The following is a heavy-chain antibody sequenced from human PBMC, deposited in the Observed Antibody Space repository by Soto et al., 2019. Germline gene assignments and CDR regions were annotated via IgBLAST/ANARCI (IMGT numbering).Heavy chain of an antibody. CDR2: ISAYNGDT. Sequence: ASVKVSCKASGYTFTSYGITWVRQAPGQGLEWMGWISAYNGDTNYAPRLQGRVTMTTDTSTSTVYMELKSLKSDDTAVYYCARDQEYSTSGLYWFDLWGQGTLVTVS. CDR3: ARDQEYSTSGLYWFDL. V-gene: IGHV1-18*04. CDR1: GYTFTSYG. J-gene: IGHJ5*02. D-gene: IGHD6-6*01.